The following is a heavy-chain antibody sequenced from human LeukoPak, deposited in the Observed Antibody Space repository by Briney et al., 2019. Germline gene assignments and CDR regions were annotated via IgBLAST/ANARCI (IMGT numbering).Heavy chain of an antibody. V-gene: IGHV4-31*03. CDR1: GGSISSGGYY. J-gene: IGHJ3*02. CDR2: IYYSGST. CDR3: ARVDYYDSSGSDAFDI. D-gene: IGHD3-22*01. Sequence: SETLSLTCTVSGGSISSGGYYWSWIRQHPGKGLEWIGYIYYSGSTYYNPSLKSRVTISVDTSKNQFSLKLSSVTAADTAVYYCARVDYYDSSGSDAFDIWGQGTMVTVSS.